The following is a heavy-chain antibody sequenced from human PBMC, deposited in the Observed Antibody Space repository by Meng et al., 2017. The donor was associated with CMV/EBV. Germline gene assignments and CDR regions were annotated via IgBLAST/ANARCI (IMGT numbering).Heavy chain of an antibody. CDR3: AKRPFSYSSSPY. V-gene: IGHV3-23*01. CDR1: GFTFSSYA. D-gene: IGHD6-6*01. Sequence: GGSLRLSCAASGFTFSSYAMSWVRQAPGQGLEWVSAISGSGGSTYYADSVKGRFTISRDNSKNTLYLQMNSLRAEDTAVYYCAKRPFSYSSSPYWGQGTLVTVSS. J-gene: IGHJ4*02. CDR2: ISGSGGST.